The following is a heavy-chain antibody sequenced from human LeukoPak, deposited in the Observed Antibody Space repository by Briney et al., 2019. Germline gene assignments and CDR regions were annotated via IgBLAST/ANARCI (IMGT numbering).Heavy chain of an antibody. CDR1: GFTVSSNY. CDR3: VKDLSGSWAFDH. Sequence: GGSLRLSCAASGFTVSSNYMSWVRQAPGKGLEWVSVIYSGGSTYYADSVRGRFTISRDNSKSMVFLLMTNLRPEDTAVYVCVKDLSGSWAFDHWGQGTLVTVSS. CDR2: IYSGGST. J-gene: IGHJ4*02. D-gene: IGHD1-26*01. V-gene: IGHV3-53*05.